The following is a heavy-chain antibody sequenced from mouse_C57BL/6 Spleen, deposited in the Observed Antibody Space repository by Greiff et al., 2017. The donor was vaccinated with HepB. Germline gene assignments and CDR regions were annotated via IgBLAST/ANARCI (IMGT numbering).Heavy chain of an antibody. CDR2: INPNNGGT. J-gene: IGHJ4*01. CDR3: ARSAIPNYYGSSGPYYAMDY. Sequence: EVQLQQSGPELVKPGASVKMSCKASGYTFTDYNMHWVKQSHGKSLEWIGYINPNNGGTSYNQKFKGKATLTVNKSSSTAYMELRSLTSEDSAVYYCARSAIPNYYGSSGPYYAMDYWGQGTSVTVSS. V-gene: IGHV1-22*01. CDR1: GYTFTDYN. D-gene: IGHD1-1*01.